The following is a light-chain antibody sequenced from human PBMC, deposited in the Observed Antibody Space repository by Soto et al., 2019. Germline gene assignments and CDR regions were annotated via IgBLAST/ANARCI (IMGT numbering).Light chain of an antibody. Sequence: ESMLTQSPGTLSLSPGERATLSCRASQSVGSRYLTWYQHKPGQAPRLLIYGAYFRATGIPDMFSGSVSGADFTLTISRLEPEDFAVYYCQQFRDSPPAFTFGQGTKLEI. CDR1: QSVGSRY. V-gene: IGKV3-20*01. J-gene: IGKJ2*01. CDR3: QQFRDSPPAFT. CDR2: GAY.